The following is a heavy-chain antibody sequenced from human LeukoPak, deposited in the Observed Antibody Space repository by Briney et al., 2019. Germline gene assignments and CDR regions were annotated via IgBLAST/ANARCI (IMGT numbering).Heavy chain of an antibody. D-gene: IGHD3-16*02. CDR2: ISYDGSNK. V-gene: IGHV3-30*14. CDR3: ARHGFGGVIVGY. Sequence: GGSLRLSCAASGFTFSSYAMHWVRQAPGKGLEWVAVISYDGSNKYYADSVKGRFTISRDNSKNTLYLQMNSLRAEDTAVYYCARHGFGGVIVGYWGQGTLVTVSS. CDR1: GFTFSSYA. J-gene: IGHJ4*02.